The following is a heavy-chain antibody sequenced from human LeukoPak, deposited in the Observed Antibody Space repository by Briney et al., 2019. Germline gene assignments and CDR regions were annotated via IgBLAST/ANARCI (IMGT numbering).Heavy chain of an antibody. CDR1: GFDFNSYT. D-gene: IGHD3-9*01. Sequence: GGSLRLSCAASGFDFNSYTMSWARQAPGKGLEWVAKMKEDGSDIHYVDSVKGRFTICRDNAKNSLCLQMSSLRAEDTAVYYCARGGARYLDSWGQGILVTVSS. J-gene: IGHJ4*02. V-gene: IGHV3-7*01. CDR3: ARGGARYLDS. CDR2: MKEDGSDI.